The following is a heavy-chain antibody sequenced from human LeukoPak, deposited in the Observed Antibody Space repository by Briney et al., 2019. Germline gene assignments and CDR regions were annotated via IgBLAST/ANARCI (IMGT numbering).Heavy chain of an antibody. Sequence: SETLSLTCTVSGGSISNKYWSWIRQPPGKGLEWIGYIYYSGSTNYNPSLKSRVTISVGTSKNQFSLKLSSVTAADTAVYYCARDQDYYDSSGSLFDYWGQGTLVTVSS. D-gene: IGHD3-22*01. J-gene: IGHJ4*02. CDR1: GGSISNKY. CDR3: ARDQDYYDSSGSLFDY. CDR2: IYYSGST. V-gene: IGHV4-59*12.